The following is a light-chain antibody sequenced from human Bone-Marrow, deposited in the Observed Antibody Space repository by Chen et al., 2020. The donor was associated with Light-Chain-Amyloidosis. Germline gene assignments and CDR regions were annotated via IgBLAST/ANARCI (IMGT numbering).Light chain of an antibody. Sequence: SYVLTQPSSVSVAPGQTATIPCGGNNIGSTSVHWYQQTPGQAPLLVVYDDSDRPSGIPERLSGSSSGNTATLTISRVEAGDEADYYCQVWDRSSDRPVFGGGTKLTVL. V-gene: IGLV3-21*02. CDR3: QVWDRSSDRPV. CDR2: DDS. J-gene: IGLJ3*02. CDR1: NIGSTS.